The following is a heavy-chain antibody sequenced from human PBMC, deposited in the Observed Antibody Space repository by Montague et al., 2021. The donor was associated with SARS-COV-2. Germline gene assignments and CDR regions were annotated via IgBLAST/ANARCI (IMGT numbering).Heavy chain of an antibody. CDR3: ARVGGNYYRYFDY. CDR2: IYTSGGT. V-gene: IGHV4-61*02. Sequence: TRSLTCTVSGDSISSGTYYWSWIRQPAGKGLEWIGRIYTSGGTNYSPSLKSRVTMSVDSSKNQFSLTMSSVTAADTAVYYCARVGGNYYRYFDYWGQGSLVTVSS. CDR1: GDSISSGTYY. D-gene: IGHD1-26*01. J-gene: IGHJ4*02.